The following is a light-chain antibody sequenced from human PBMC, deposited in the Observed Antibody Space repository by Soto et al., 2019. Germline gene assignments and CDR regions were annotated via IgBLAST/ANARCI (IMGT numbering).Light chain of an antibody. V-gene: IGKV1-5*03. CDR2: KAS. Sequence: DIQMTQSPSTLSASVGDRVTITCRASQSISAWLAWYQQKPGKVPKLLIYKASSLESGVPSRFSGSGSGTEFTLTISSLQPDDFATYYCQQYYSLFTFGPGTKV. CDR1: QSISAW. J-gene: IGKJ3*01. CDR3: QQYYSLFT.